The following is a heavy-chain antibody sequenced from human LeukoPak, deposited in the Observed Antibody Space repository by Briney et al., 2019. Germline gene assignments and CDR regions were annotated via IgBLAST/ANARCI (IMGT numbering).Heavy chain of an antibody. V-gene: IGHV3-21*06. J-gene: IGHJ4*02. CDR3: ARGSTYYLRYGYFDS. Sequence: GGSLRLSCAASGFTFSSYAMSWVRQAPGKGLEWVSSINDVSSHIYYADSVKGRFTISRNNANNSVSLQMNNLRAEDTAVYYCARGSTYYLRYGYFDSWGQGILVTVSS. D-gene: IGHD3-22*01. CDR2: INDVSSHI. CDR1: GFTFSSYA.